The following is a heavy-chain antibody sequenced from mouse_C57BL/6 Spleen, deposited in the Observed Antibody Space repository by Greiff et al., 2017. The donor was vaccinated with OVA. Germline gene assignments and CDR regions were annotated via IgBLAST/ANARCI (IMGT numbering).Heavy chain of an antibody. CDR2: IYPGSGST. CDR3: AIIYYYGSSPLYYARDY. CDR1: GYTFTSYW. V-gene: IGHV1-55*01. D-gene: IGHD1-1*01. Sequence: QVQLQQPGAELVKPGASVKMSCKASGYTFTSYWITWVKQRPGQGLEWIGDIYPGSGSTNYNEKFKSKATLTVDTSSSTAYMQLSSLTSEDSAVYYCAIIYYYGSSPLYYARDYWGQGTSVTVSS. J-gene: IGHJ4*01.